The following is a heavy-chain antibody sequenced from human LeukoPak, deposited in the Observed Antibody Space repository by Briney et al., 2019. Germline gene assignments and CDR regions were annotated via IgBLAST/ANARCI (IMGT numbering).Heavy chain of an antibody. CDR3: ARAPNNAWHNFDC. CDR2: ISPAENKN. CDR1: GFTFSSYS. Sequence: PGGSLRLSCAASGFTFSSYSMNWVRQAPGKGLEWLAVISPAENKNNHADSAKGRFTISRDNSKDTLYLQMTSLRPEDTAVYYCARAPNNAWHNFDCWGQGTLVTVSS. J-gene: IGHJ4*02. D-gene: IGHD1/OR15-1a*01. V-gene: IGHV3-30*03.